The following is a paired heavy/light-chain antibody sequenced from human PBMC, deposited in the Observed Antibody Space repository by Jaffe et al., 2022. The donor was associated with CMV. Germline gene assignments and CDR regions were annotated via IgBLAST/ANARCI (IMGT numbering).Light chain of an antibody. CDR1: QSVSSY. CDR2: DAS. CDR3: QQRSNWPPAWT. Sequence: EIVLTQSPATLSLSPGERATLSCRASQSVSSYLAWYQQKPGQAPRLLIYDASNRATGIPARFSGSGSGTDFTLTISSLEPEDFAVYYCQQRSNWPPAWTFGQGTKVEIK. V-gene: IGKV3-11*01. J-gene: IGKJ1*01.
Heavy chain of an antibody. J-gene: IGHJ6*03. V-gene: IGHV3-23*04. Sequence: EVQLVESGGGLVQPGGSLRLSCAASGFTFSSYAMSWVRQAPGKGLEWVSAISGSGGSTYYADSVKGRFTISRDNSKNTLYLQMNSLRAEDTAVYYCAKDRLTLRPPRGIYYYYYYMDVWGKGTTVTVSS. CDR2: ISGSGGST. CDR3: AKDRLTLRPPRGIYYYYYYMDV. D-gene: IGHD4-17*01. CDR1: GFTFSSYA.